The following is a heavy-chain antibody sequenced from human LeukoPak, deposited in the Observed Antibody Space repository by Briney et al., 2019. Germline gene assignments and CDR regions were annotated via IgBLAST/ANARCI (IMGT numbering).Heavy chain of an antibody. CDR2: IYSGGST. Sequence: QAGGSLRLSCAASGFTVSSNYMSWVRQAPGKGLEWVSVIYSGGSTYYADSVKGRFTISRDNSKNTLYLQMNSLRAEDTAVYYCARDRWEPVAGMDVWGQGTTVTVS. CDR1: GFTVSSNY. V-gene: IGHV3-53*01. J-gene: IGHJ6*02. CDR3: ARDRWEPVAGMDV. D-gene: IGHD1-14*01.